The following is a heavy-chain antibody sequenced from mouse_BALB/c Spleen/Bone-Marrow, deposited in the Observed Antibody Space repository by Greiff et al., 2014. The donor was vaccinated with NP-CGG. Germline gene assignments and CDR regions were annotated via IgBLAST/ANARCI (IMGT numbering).Heavy chain of an antibody. D-gene: IGHD2-14*01. CDR3: ATYYRDDSTFAY. Sequence: DVKLVESGAELVKPGASVKLSCTASGFNIKDTYMHWVKQRPEQGLEWIGRIDPANGNTKYDPKFQGKATITADTSSNTAYLQLSSLTSEDTAVYYCATYYRDDSTFAYWGQGTLVTVSA. CDR1: GFNIKDTY. CDR2: IDPANGNT. V-gene: IGHV14-3*02. J-gene: IGHJ3*01.